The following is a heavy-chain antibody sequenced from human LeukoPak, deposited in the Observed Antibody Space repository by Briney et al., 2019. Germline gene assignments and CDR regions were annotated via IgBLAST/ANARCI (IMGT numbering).Heavy chain of an antibody. CDR1: GGSICSDY. CDR3: ARHVSDDSSGYHQPDYYFYY. Sequence: SETLSLTCTLSGGSICSDYWSWIRQPPGKGLEWIGYIYYSGSTNYNPSLKSRVTISVDTSKNQFSLKLSSVTAADTAVYYCARHVSDDSSGYHQPDYYFYYWGQGTLVTVSS. CDR2: IYYSGST. J-gene: IGHJ4*02. D-gene: IGHD3-22*01. V-gene: IGHV4-59*08.